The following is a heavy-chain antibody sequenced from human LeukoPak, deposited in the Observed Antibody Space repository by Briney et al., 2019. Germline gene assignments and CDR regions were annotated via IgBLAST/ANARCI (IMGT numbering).Heavy chain of an antibody. CDR2: INPNTGAT. CDR1: GYTFTGYF. D-gene: IGHD3-22*01. Sequence: ASVKVSCKPSGYTFTGYFIHWMRQAPGQGLEWMGWINPNTGATKFAQQFQGRVTMTRDTSISTAYMELSRLKSDDTAVYYCARGSRAVIVVIGSNYFDYWGQGTLVTVSS. V-gene: IGHV1-2*02. CDR3: ARGSRAVIVVIGSNYFDY. J-gene: IGHJ4*02.